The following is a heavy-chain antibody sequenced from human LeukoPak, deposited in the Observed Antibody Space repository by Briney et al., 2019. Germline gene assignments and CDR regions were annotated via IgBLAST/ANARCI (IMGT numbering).Heavy chain of an antibody. J-gene: IGHJ4*02. CDR3: AKDRYLKYYFDY. D-gene: IGHD1-1*01. CDR2: ISGDGGST. CDR1: GFTFDDYA. V-gene: IGHV3-43*02. Sequence: GGSLRLSCAASGFTFDDYAMHWVRQAPGKGLEWVSLISGDGGSTYYADSVKGRFTISRDNSKNSLYLQMHSLRTEDTALYYCAKDRYLKYYFDYWGQGTLVTVSS.